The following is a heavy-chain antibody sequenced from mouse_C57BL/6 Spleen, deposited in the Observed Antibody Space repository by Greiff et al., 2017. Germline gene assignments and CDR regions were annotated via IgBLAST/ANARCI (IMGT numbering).Heavy chain of an antibody. CDR1: GFTFSDYG. Sequence: EVKLMESGGGLVKPGGSLKLSCAASGFTFSDYGMHWVRQAPEKGLAWVAYISSGSSTIYYADTVKGRFTISRDNAKNTLFLQMTSLRSEDTAMYYCASRNYDYAMDYWGQGTSVTVSS. CDR2: ISSGSSTI. V-gene: IGHV5-17*01. CDR3: ASRNYDYAMDY. D-gene: IGHD2-1*01. J-gene: IGHJ4*01.